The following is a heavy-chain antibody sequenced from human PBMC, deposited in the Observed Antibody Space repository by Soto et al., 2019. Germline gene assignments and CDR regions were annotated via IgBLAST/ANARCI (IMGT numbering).Heavy chain of an antibody. CDR2: MNPNSGNT. J-gene: IGHJ6*03. V-gene: IGHV1-8*01. D-gene: IGHD3-3*01. Sequence: ASVKVSCKASGYTFTSYDINWVRQATGQGLEWMGWMNPNSGNTGYAQKFQGRVTMTRNTSISTAYMELSSLRSEDTAVYYFARGRVIRFLEWPPYYYYMDVWGKGTTVTVSS. CDR1: GYTFTSYD. CDR3: ARGRVIRFLEWPPYYYYMDV.